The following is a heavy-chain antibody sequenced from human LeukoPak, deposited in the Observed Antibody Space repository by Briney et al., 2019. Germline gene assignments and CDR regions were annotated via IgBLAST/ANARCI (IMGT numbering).Heavy chain of an antibody. Sequence: GTSLRLSCVASGFTFDNYAMHWVRQAPGKGLEWVALVSHDGSNKYYADSVKGRFTISRDNSKNTLYLQMNSLRAEDTTVFYCARGGGYCTGPSCYTFDYWGQGTLVTVSS. CDR2: VSHDGSNK. CDR1: GFTFDNYA. D-gene: IGHD2-2*02. V-gene: IGHV3-30-3*01. J-gene: IGHJ4*02. CDR3: ARGGGYCTGPSCYTFDY.